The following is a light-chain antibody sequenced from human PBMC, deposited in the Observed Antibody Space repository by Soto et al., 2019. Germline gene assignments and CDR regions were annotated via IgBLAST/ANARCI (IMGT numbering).Light chain of an antibody. V-gene: IGLV1-40*01. Sequence: QSVLTQPPSVSGAPGERVTISCTGSSSDIGAGYRVRWYQQVPGTAPKLLIYDNTNRPSGVSVRFSGSKSGSSASLAISGLQAEDEAESDCQSLAKYLSAVVFGGGTKLTVL. CDR2: DNT. J-gene: IGLJ2*01. CDR1: SSDIGAGYR. CDR3: QSLAKYLSAVV.